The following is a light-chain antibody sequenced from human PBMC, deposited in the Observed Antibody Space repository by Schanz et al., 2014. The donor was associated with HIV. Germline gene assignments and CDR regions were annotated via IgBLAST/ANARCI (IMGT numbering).Light chain of an antibody. CDR2: EVS. J-gene: IGLJ2*01. V-gene: IGLV2-8*01. CDR3: CSYGGSSTPVV. Sequence: QSALTQPPSASGSPGQSVTISCTGTSSDVGGYNYVPWYQQHPGKAPKLMIYEVSKRPSGVPDRFSGSKSGNTASLTISGLQAEDEADYYCCSYGGSSTPVVLGGGTKVTVL. CDR1: SSDVGGYNY.